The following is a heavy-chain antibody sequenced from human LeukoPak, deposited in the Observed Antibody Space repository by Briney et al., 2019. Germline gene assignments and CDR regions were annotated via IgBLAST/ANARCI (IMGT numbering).Heavy chain of an antibody. CDR2: ISGSGIST. CDR1: GFTFSSYA. D-gene: IGHD3-22*01. CDR3: AKEATYYYDSSGYIFDY. V-gene: IGHV3-23*01. J-gene: IGHJ4*02. Sequence: GGSLRLSCAASGFTFSSYAMNWVRQAPGKGLEWVSHISGSGISTYYADSVKGRFTFSRDNSKNTLYLQMNSLRAEDTAVYYCAKEATYYYDSSGYIFDYWGQGTLVTVSS.